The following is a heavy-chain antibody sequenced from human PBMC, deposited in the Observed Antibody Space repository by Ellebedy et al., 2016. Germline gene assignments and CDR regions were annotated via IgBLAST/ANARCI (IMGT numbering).Heavy chain of an antibody. D-gene: IGHD6-19*01. CDR2: VSDSGTYT. CDR3: VREFKVAGFTFAFDS. V-gene: IGHV3-23*01. CDR1: RFTFNNHA. Sequence: GESLKISXAASRFTFNNHAMGWVRQIPGKGLEWVAAVSDSGTYTYYADSVRGRFAISRDNSKNTLFLHMNSLGAEDTAIYYCVREFKVAGFTFAFDSWGQGTLVTVSS. J-gene: IGHJ4*02.